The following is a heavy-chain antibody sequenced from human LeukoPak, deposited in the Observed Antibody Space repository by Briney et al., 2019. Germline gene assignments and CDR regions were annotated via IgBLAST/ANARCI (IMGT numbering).Heavy chain of an antibody. J-gene: IGHJ6*02. Sequence: GGSLRLSCAASGFTFSSYSMTWVRQAPGKGLEWVSSISSSSSYIYYADSVKGRFTISRDNAKNSLYLQMNSLRAGDTAVYYCARIDYYGSGSNLNYDVWGQGTTVTVSS. CDR3: ARIDYYGSGSNLNYDV. CDR1: GFTFSSYS. V-gene: IGHV3-21*01. D-gene: IGHD3-10*01. CDR2: ISSSSSYI.